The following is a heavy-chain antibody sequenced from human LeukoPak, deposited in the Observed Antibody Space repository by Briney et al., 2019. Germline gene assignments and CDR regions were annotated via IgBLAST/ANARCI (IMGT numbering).Heavy chain of an antibody. V-gene: IGHV1-18*01. CDR1: GYTFTSYG. J-gene: IGHJ3*02. D-gene: IGHD6-19*01. CDR3: ARDLVTSIAVAQNDAFDI. Sequence: AGVKVSCKSSGYTFTSYGISWVRHRPRQGRGWWGWISAHNDDTNNAQKLQGRVTMTTDTSTSTAYMELRSLRSDDTGVYYCARDLVTSIAVAQNDAFDIWGQGTMVTVSS. CDR2: ISAHNDDT.